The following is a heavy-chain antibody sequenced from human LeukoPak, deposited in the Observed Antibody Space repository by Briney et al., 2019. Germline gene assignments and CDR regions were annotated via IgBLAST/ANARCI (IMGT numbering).Heavy chain of an antibody. V-gene: IGHV4-59*08. Sequence: PSETLSLTCTVSGGSISSYYWSWIRQPPGKGLEWIGYIYYSGSTNYNPSLKSRVTISVDTSKNQFSLKLSSVTAADTAVYYCARRDSSGWDEFDYWGQGTLVTVSS. CDR3: ARRDSSGWDEFDY. CDR2: IYYSGST. D-gene: IGHD6-19*01. J-gene: IGHJ4*02. CDR1: GGSISSYY.